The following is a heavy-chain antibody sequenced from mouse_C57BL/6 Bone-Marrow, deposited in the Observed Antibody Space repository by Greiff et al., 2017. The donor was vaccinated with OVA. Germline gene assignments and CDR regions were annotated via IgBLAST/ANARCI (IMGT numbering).Heavy chain of an antibody. V-gene: IGHV1-39*01. CDR2: INPNYGTT. CDR3: AFYYGSSYMFFDV. J-gene: IGHJ1*03. D-gene: IGHD1-1*01. CDR1: GYSFTDYN. Sequence: EVQLQQSGPELVKPGASVKISCKASGYSFTDYNMNWVKQSNGKSLEWIGVINPNYGTTSYNQKFKGKATLTVDQSSSTAYVQLNSLTSEDSAVYYCAFYYGSSYMFFDVWGTGTTVTVSS.